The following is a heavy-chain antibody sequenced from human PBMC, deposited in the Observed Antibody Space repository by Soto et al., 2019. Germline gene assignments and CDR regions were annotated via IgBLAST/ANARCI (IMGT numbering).Heavy chain of an antibody. D-gene: IGHD6-19*01. J-gene: IGHJ4*02. CDR2: TRQDGGQS. CDR3: LRDGSTGCHFSS. V-gene: IGHV3-7*01. CDR1: GFTLSSYW. Sequence: GGYLRLSCEASGFTLSSYWMSWIRQAPGKGLEWVANTRQDGGQSYLVDSVQGRFTISRDNAKNSVYLQMNRLRAEDTAVYYCLRDGSTGCHFSSCGQGTLVTVSS.